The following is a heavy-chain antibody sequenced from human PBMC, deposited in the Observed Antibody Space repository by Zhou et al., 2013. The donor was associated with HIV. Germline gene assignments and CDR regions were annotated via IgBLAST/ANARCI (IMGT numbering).Heavy chain of an antibody. CDR3: ASGYSSLVYYYYYMDV. CDR1: GGTFSSFG. D-gene: IGHD3-22*01. CDR2: TIPVFGTT. V-gene: IGHV1-69*05. Sequence: QVQVVQSGAEVKKPGASVKVACTASGGTFSSFGINWVRQAPGQGLEWLGGTIPVFGTTQIAQKFKSRVTITTDESTSTAYMELSSLRSEDTAVYYCASGYSSLVYYYYYMDVWGKGTTVTVSS. J-gene: IGHJ6*03.